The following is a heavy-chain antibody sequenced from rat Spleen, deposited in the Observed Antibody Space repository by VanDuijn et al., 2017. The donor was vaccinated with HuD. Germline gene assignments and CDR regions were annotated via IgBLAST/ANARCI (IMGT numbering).Heavy chain of an antibody. V-gene: IGHV5-22*01. D-gene: IGHD1-2*01. CDR2: ISYEGSST. Sequence: EVQLVESGGGLVQPGRSMKLSCAASGFTFSDYYMAWVRQAPKKGLEWVASISYEGSSTYYRDSVKGRFTISRDNAKNTQYLQMDSLRSEDTATYYCARRTIAAPGVMDAWGQGASVTVSS. CDR3: ARRTIAAPGVMDA. CDR1: GFTFSDYY. J-gene: IGHJ4*01.